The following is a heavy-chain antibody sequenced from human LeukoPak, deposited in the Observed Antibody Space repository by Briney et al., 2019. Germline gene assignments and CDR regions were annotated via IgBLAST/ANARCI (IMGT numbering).Heavy chain of an antibody. Sequence: GGSLRLSCAASGFTFSSYWMHWVRQDPGKGLVWVSPINNDGSITNYADSVKGRFTISRDNAKNTMYLQMNSLRAEDTAVYYCAKDLHYGSADYWGQGTLVTVSS. J-gene: IGHJ4*02. CDR2: INNDGSIT. CDR3: AKDLHYGSADY. CDR1: GFTFSSYW. D-gene: IGHD3-10*01. V-gene: IGHV3-74*01.